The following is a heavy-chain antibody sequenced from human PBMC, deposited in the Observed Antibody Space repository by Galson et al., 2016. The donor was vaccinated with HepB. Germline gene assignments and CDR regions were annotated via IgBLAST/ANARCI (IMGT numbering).Heavy chain of an antibody. CDR1: GFTFSSYS. CDR3: AKGGGYCSGNNCYAGSRGDY. D-gene: IGHD2-15*01. Sequence: SLRLSCAASGFTFSSYSMNWVRQAPGKGLXXVSXISSSSSTIYYADSVKGRFTISRDNAKNSLYLQMNSLRDEDTAVYYCAKGGGYCSGNNCYAGSRGDYWGQGTLVTVSS. J-gene: IGHJ4*02. CDR2: ISSSSSTI. V-gene: IGHV3-48*02.